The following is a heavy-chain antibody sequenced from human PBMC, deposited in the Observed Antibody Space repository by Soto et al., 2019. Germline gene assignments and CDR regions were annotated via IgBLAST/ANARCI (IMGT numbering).Heavy chain of an antibody. CDR1: GGSISSSSYY. Sequence: TSETLSLTRTVSGGSISSSSYYWGWIRQHPGKGLEWIGNIYYSGSTYYNPSLKSRVTISVDTSKNQFSLKLSSVTAADTAVYYCARVNTMIVVLFDYWGQGTLVTVSS. D-gene: IGHD3-22*01. V-gene: IGHV4-31*03. CDR2: IYYSGST. J-gene: IGHJ4*02. CDR3: ARVNTMIVVLFDY.